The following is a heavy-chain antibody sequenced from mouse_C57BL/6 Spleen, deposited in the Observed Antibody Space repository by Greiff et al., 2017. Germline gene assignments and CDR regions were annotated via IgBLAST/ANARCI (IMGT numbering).Heavy chain of an antibody. CDR3: AREGLATPNWYFDV. J-gene: IGHJ1*03. CDR2: ISDGGSYT. V-gene: IGHV5-4*01. Sequence: EVQLVESGGGLVKPGGSLKLSCAASGFTFSSYAMSWVRQTPEKRLEWVATISDGGSYTYYPDNVKGRFTISRDNAKNNLYLQMSHLKSEDTAMYYCAREGLATPNWYFDVWGTGTTVTVSS. D-gene: IGHD1-1*01. CDR1: GFTFSSYA.